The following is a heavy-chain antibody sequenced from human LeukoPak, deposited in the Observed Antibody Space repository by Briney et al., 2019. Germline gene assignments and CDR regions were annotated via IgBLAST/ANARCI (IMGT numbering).Heavy chain of an antibody. D-gene: IGHD2-2*01. Sequence: GGSLRLSCAASGFTFSTYAMSWVRQAPGKGLEWVSVISGSATRTHYADSVKGRFTVSRDNSNNTLYLQMNSLRAEDTAVYYCAKSGCSSTSCNTDYWGQGTLVPVSS. J-gene: IGHJ4*02. CDR1: GFTFSTYA. CDR3: AKSGCSSTSCNTDY. CDR2: ISGSATRT. V-gene: IGHV3-23*01.